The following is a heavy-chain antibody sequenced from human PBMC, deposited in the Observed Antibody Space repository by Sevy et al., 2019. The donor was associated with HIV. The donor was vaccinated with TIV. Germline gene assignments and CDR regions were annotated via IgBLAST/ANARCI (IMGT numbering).Heavy chain of an antibody. V-gene: IGHV3-53*01. J-gene: IGHJ5*02. Sequence: GGSLRLSCAASGFTVSSNYMSWVRQAPGKGLEWVSVIYSGGSTYYADSVKGRFTISRDNSKNTLYLQMNSLRAEDTAVYYCARGVGVDCSGGSCYYNWFDPWGHGTLVTVSS. CDR3: ARGVGVDCSGGSCYYNWFDP. D-gene: IGHD2-15*01. CDR2: IYSGGST. CDR1: GFTVSSNY.